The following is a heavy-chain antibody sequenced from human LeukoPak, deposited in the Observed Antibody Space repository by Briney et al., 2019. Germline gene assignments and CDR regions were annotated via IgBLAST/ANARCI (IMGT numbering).Heavy chain of an antibody. CDR3: ARHSGLRSPFDP. V-gene: IGHV4-34*01. CDR2: ICSSGNT. CDR1: GGSFSGYY. D-gene: IGHD3-3*01. J-gene: IGHJ5*02. Sequence: SETLSLTCAVYGGSFSGYYWSWIRQPPGRDLEWIGSICSSGNTYYNPSLESRVTISVDTSKNQLSLKLTSATAADTSVYYCARHSGLRSPFDPWGQGTLVTVSS.